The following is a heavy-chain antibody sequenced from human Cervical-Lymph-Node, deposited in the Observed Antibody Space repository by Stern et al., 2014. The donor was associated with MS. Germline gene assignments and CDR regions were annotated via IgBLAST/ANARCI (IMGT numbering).Heavy chain of an antibody. CDR3: VKDVDSSIAVSFDY. V-gene: IGHV3-9*01. D-gene: IGHD6-6*01. CDR2: IGWNTCAV. CDR1: GFTFDDYA. Sequence: EVQLVESGGGLVQPGRSLRLSCEASGFTFDDYAMNWVRQSPGKGLEWVAGIGWNTCAVAYAESVKVRFANSRDNAKRSLYLQRNSLRPEYTSFYYCVKDVDSSIAVSFDYWGQGSLVTVSS. J-gene: IGHJ4*02.